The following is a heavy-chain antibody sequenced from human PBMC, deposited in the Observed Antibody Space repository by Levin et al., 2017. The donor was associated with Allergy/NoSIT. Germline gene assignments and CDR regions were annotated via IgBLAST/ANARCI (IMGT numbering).Heavy chain of an antibody. CDR1: GFTLTNAW. CDR3: ATDWASEAY. V-gene: IGHV3-15*01. CDR2: IKGKNDGGTA. D-gene: IGHD3-16*01. J-gene: IGHJ4*02. Sequence: LSLTCAASGFTLTNAWMSWVRQAPGKGLEWVGRIKGKNDGGTADYAAHVKGRFTISRDDSKSTLYLQMNSLKIEDTAVYYCATDWASEAYWGQGTLVTVSS.